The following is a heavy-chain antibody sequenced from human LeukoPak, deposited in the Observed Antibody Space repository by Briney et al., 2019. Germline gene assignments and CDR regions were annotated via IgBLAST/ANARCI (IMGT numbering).Heavy chain of an antibody. J-gene: IGHJ4*02. Sequence: GGSLRLSCAASGFTFSSYSMNWVRQAPGKGLEGVSSISSSSSYIYYADSVKGRFTISRDNAKNSLYLQMNSLRAEDTAVYYCARDGLVRYGDYDRGYWGQGTLVTVSS. CDR2: ISSSSSYI. D-gene: IGHD4-17*01. V-gene: IGHV3-21*01. CDR1: GFTFSSYS. CDR3: ARDGLVRYGDYDRGY.